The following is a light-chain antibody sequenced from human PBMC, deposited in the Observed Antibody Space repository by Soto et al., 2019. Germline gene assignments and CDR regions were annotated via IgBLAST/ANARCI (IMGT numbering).Light chain of an antibody. V-gene: IGKV1-33*01. Sequence: DIQMTQSPSSLSASVGDRVTITCQASQDISNYLNWYQQKPGKAPKLLIYDGYTLESGVPSRFSGSGSGTEFTLTIGSLQPDDFANYYCQQYDTYFRYTFGQGTKLDIK. J-gene: IGKJ2*01. CDR1: QDISNY. CDR2: DGY. CDR3: QQYDTYFRYT.